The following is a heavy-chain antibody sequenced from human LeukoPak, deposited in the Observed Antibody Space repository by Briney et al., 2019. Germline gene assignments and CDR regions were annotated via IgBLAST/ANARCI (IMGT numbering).Heavy chain of an antibody. D-gene: IGHD6-13*01. CDR1: GGSISSGGYY. V-gene: IGHV4-31*03. Sequence: SETLSLTCTVSGGSISSGGYYWSWIRQHPGKGLEWIGYIYYSGSTYYNPSLKSRVTISVDTSKNQFSLKLSSVAAADTAVYYCARKMRSIAAAGTGYYFDYWGQGTLVTVSS. CDR3: ARKMRSIAAAGTGYYFDY. J-gene: IGHJ4*02. CDR2: IYYSGST.